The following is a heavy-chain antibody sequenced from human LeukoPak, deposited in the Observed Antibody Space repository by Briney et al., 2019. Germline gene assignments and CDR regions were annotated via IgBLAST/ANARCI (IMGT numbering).Heavy chain of an antibody. D-gene: IGHD4-17*01. CDR1: GFTFSSYW. J-gene: IGHJ4*02. CDR2: INQDGSEK. CDR3: ARGSGDYVFY. Sequence: GGSLRLSCAASGFTFSSYWMTWVRQAPGKGLELVAIINQDGSEKYYVDSLKGRFTISRDNAKNSFFLQMNSLRAEDTAVYYCARGSGDYVFYWGQGTLVTVSS. V-gene: IGHV3-7*04.